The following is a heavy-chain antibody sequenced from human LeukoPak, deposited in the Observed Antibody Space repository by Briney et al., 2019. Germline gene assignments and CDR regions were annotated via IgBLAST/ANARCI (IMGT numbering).Heavy chain of an antibody. Sequence: GGSLRLSCAGSGFTFSTYAMTWVRQAPGKGLEWVSIISGSGATIYYADFVKGRFTISRDNSKSTLYLQMNSLRAEDTAVYYCARNSGYDHYYFDYWGQGTLVTVSS. V-gene: IGHV3-23*01. CDR1: GFTFSTYA. D-gene: IGHD5-12*01. CDR3: ARNSGYDHYYFDY. CDR2: ISGSGATI. J-gene: IGHJ4*02.